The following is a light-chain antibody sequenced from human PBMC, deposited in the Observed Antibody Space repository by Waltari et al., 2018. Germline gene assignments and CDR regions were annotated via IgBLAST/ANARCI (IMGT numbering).Light chain of an antibody. CDR3: CSYAGGSAFV. V-gene: IGLV2-23*02. CDR1: ISDVGRYNL. CDR2: GVR. J-gene: IGLJ1*01. Sequence: QSALTQPASVSGSPGQSITISCTGTISDVGRYNLVSWYQHRPGKAPKLIIYGVRKRPSGVSNRFSGSKSGNTASLTISGLRTEDEADYYCCSYAGGSAFVFGTGTKITVL.